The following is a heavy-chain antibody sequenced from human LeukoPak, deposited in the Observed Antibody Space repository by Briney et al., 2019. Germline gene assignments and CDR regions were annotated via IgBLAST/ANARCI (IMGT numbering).Heavy chain of an antibody. J-gene: IGHJ6*02. CDR3: ARSFSGSYPRDYYYGMDV. CDR1: GGSISSSNW. D-gene: IGHD1-26*01. CDR2: IYYSGST. V-gene: IGHV4-4*02. Sequence: SETLSLTCAVSGGSISSSNWWSWVRQPPGKGLEWIGYIYYSGSTNYNPSLKSRVTISVDTSKNQFSLKLSSVTAADTAVYYCARSFSGSYPRDYYYGMDVWGQGTTVTVSS.